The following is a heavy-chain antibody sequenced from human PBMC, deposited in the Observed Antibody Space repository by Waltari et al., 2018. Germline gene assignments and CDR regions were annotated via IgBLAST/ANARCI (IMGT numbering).Heavy chain of an antibody. CDR1: GGSISSYY. CDR2: IYYSGST. D-gene: IGHD1-20*01. V-gene: IGHV4-59*01. CDR3: AREYNWNLDI. J-gene: IGHJ3*02. Sequence: QVQLQESGPGLVKPSETLSLTCTVSGGSISSYYWSWIRQPPGKGLEWIGYIYYSGSTNYNPSLKSRVTISVDTSKNQFSLKLSSVTAADTAVYYCAREYNWNLDIWGQGTMVTGSS.